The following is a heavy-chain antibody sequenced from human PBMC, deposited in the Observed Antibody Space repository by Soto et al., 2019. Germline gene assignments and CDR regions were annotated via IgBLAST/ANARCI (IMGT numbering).Heavy chain of an antibody. CDR3: ARGGGGYSFDY. Sequence: EVQLVESGGGLVQPGGSLRLSCAASGFTFSDHYLDWVRQAPGKGLEWVGRSGNKPNSYTTEYAASVKGRFTVSRDDSKNLLYLKMTSLKTEEPAVYYWARGGGGYSFDYWGQGTLVTVSS. D-gene: IGHD1-26*01. CDR2: SGNKPNSYTT. J-gene: IGHJ4*02. CDR1: GFTFSDHY. V-gene: IGHV3-72*01.